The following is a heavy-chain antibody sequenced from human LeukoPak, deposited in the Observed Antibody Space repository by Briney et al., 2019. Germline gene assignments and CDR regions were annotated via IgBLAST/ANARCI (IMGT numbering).Heavy chain of an antibody. Sequence: ASVKASCKASGYTFTSYGISWVRQAPGQGLEWMGWISAYNGNTNYAQKLQGRVTMTTDTSTSTAYMELRSLRSDDTAVYYCARTRFYGDYDDVWGQGTLVTVSS. V-gene: IGHV1-18*01. D-gene: IGHD4-17*01. CDR2: ISAYNGNT. CDR3: ARTRFYGDYDDV. CDR1: GYTFTSYG. J-gene: IGHJ4*02.